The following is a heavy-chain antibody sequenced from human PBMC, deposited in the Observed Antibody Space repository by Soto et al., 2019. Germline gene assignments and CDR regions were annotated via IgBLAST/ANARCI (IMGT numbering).Heavy chain of an antibody. CDR3: ARSKWELYYYYGMDV. J-gene: IGHJ6*02. CDR2: IDWDDDK. D-gene: IGHD1-26*01. Sequence: SGPTLVNPTQTLTLTCTFSGFSLSTSGMCVSWIRQPPGQALEWLALIDWDDDKYYSTSLKTRLTISKDTSKNQVVVTMTNMDPVDTATYDCARSKWELYYYYGMDVWGQGTTVTVSS. V-gene: IGHV2-70*01. CDR1: GFSLSTSGMC.